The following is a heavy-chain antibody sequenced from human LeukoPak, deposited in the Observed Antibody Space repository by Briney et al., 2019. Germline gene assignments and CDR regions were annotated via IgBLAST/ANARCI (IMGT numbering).Heavy chain of an antibody. CDR1: GGSFSGYY. CDR3: ARGLRWLLLGY. Sequence: SETLSLTCAVYGGSFSGYYWSWIRQPPGNGLEWIGEINDIVITKYNPSITSRVTISVDTSKHQFSLKLSSVTAAVTAGYYCARGLRWLLLGYWGQGTLVTVSA. D-gene: IGHD5-24*01. J-gene: IGHJ4*02. CDR2: INDIVIT. V-gene: IGHV4-34*01.